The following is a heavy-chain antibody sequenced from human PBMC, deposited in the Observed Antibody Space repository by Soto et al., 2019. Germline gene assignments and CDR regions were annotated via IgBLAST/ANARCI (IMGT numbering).Heavy chain of an antibody. Sequence: GSGPTLVNPTQTLTLTCTFSGFSLSTSGVGVGWIRQPPGKALEWLALIYWDDDKRYSPSLKSRLTITKDTSKNQVVLTMTNMDPVDTATYYCAHRRYCSCGSCYLVGPLGFSLDPWGQGTLVTVSS. CDR3: AHRRYCSCGSCYLVGPLGFSLDP. D-gene: IGHD2-15*01. J-gene: IGHJ5*02. CDR2: IYWDDDK. CDR1: GFSLSTSGVG. V-gene: IGHV2-5*02.